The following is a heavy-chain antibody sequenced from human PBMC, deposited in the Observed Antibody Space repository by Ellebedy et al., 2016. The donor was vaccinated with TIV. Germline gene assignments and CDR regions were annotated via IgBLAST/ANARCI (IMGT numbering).Heavy chain of an antibody. D-gene: IGHD1-14*01. CDR2: ISSSSSTI. V-gene: IGHV3-48*01. J-gene: IGHJ6*02. Sequence: WVRQAPGKGLEWVSYISSSSSTIYYADSVKGRFTISRDNAKNSLYLQMNSLRVDDTALYYCARDTGDGMDVWGPGTAVAVSS. CDR3: ARDTGDGMDV.